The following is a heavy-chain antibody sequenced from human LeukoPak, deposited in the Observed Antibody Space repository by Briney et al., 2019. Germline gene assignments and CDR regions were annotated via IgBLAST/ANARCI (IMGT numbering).Heavy chain of an antibody. CDR2: INSDGSST. CDR1: GFTFSSYW. V-gene: IGHV3-74*01. J-gene: IGHJ4*02. Sequence: GGSLRLSCAASGFTFSSYWMHWVRQAPGKGLVWVSRINSDGSSTSYADSVKGRFTISRDNAKNTLYLQMNSLRAEDTAVYYRARRSPTGYFDYWGQGTLVTVSS. CDR3: ARRSPTGYFDY. D-gene: IGHD4-17*01.